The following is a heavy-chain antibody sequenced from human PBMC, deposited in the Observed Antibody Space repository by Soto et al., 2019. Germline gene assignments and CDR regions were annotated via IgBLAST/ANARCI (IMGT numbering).Heavy chain of an antibody. CDR2: MSYDGSNK. V-gene: IGHV3-30*18. D-gene: IGHD2-15*01. CDR1: GFTFSSYG. CDR3: AKDVRYCSGGSCYSGGMDV. Sequence: QVQLVESGGGVVQPGRSLRLSCAASGFTFSSYGMHWVRQAPGKGLEWVALMSYDGSNKYYADSVKGRFTISRDNSXNXLXXQMNSLRAEDTAVYYCAKDVRYCSGGSCYSGGMDVWGQGTTVTVSS. J-gene: IGHJ6*02.